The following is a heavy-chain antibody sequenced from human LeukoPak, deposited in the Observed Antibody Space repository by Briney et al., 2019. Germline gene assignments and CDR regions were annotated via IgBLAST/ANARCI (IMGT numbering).Heavy chain of an antibody. CDR1: GFTFSSYS. J-gene: IGHJ4*02. D-gene: IGHD6-6*01. CDR2: INHSGST. CDR3: ARVGPYSSSRWDY. V-gene: IGHV4-34*01. Sequence: GSLRLSCAASGFTFSSYSMNWVRQAPGKGLEWIGEINHSGSTNYNPSLKSRVTISVDTSKNQFSLKLSSVTAADTAVYYCARVGPYSSSRWDYWGQGTLVTVSS.